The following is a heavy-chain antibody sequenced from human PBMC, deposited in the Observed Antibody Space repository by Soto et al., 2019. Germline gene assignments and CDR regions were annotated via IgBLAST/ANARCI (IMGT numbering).Heavy chain of an antibody. CDR2: ISPMFGAA. CDR3: AKEVQVHTPAFVY. CDR1: GGTFNTYA. D-gene: IGHD3-10*01. V-gene: IGHV1-69*19. Sequence: QVQLVQSGAEMKKPGSSVKVSCQSSGGTFNTYAMNWVRQAPGQGPEWMGDISPMFGAANYAPKFQGRVTMTADESTGTSYMQVSSLTSVDTALYFCAKEVQVHTPAFVYWGQGTLVTVSS. J-gene: IGHJ4*02.